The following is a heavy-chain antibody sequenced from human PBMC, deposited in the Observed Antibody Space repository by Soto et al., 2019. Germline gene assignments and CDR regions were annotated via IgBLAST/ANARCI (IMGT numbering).Heavy chain of an antibody. D-gene: IGHD1-1*01. J-gene: IGHJ6*02. CDR2: ISSSSSYI. CDR1: GFTFSSYS. V-gene: IGHV3-21*04. CDR3: ARGTKAGIPHYGLAV. Sequence: GGSLRLSCAASGFTFSSYSMNWVRQAPGKGLEWVSSISSSSSYIYYADSVKGRFTISRDNAKNSLYLQMNSLRGEDTAVYFCARGTKAGIPHYGLAVWGQGTTVTVSS.